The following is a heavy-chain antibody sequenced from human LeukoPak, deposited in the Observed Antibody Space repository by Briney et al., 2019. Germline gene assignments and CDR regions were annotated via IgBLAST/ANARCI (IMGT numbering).Heavy chain of an antibody. CDR1: GGTFSTFT. CDR2: IIPIFNSP. V-gene: IGHV1-69*15. J-gene: IGHJ2*01. CDR3: ADNSIGYLDL. Sequence: ASVKVSCKASGGTFSTFTINWVRQAPGQGLEWMGRIIPIFNSPAYAQKFQGRVTITADESTSTAYMALSSLTSEDTAVYYCADNSIGYLDLWGRGTLVTVSS. D-gene: IGHD1-1*01.